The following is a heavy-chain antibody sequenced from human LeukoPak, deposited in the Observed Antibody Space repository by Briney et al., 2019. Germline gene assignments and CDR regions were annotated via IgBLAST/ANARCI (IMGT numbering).Heavy chain of an antibody. V-gene: IGHV4-59*01. J-gene: IGHJ3*02. CDR2: TYYSGST. D-gene: IGHD2-15*01. CDR1: GVSISNYY. CDR3: ATSMHGYCSGGSCYGAFDI. Sequence: KSSETLSLTCTVSGVSISNYYWSWIRQPPGKGLEWIGYTYYSGSTNYNPSLKSRVTISVDTSKNQFSLRLSSVTAADTAVYYCATSMHGYCSGGSCYGAFDIWGQGTMVTVSS.